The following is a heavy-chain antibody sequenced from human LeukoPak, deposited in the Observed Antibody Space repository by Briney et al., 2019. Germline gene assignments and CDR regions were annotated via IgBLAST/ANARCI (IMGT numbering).Heavy chain of an antibody. J-gene: IGHJ5*02. CDR2: IYYSGST. CDR1: GGSISSGGYY. CDR3: ARSGSPRAWFDP. Sequence: PSETLSLTCTVSGGSISSGGYYWSWIRQHPGKGLEWIGYIYYSGSTYYNPSLKSRVTISVDTSKNQFSLKLSSATAADTAVYYCARSGSPRAWFDPWGQGTLVTVSS. V-gene: IGHV4-31*03.